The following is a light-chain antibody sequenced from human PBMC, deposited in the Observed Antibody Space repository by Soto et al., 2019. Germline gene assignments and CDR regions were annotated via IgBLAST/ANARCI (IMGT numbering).Light chain of an antibody. CDR3: QRFGG. V-gene: IGKV3-20*01. CDR2: SAS. J-gene: IGKJ1*01. Sequence: EIVLTQSPGTLSLSPGERATLSCRASQSVSSSHLAWYQQKPGQAPRLLIYSASSRATGIPDRFSGSGSGTDFTLTISRLEPEDFAVYYCQRFGGFGQGTKEEIK. CDR1: QSVSSSH.